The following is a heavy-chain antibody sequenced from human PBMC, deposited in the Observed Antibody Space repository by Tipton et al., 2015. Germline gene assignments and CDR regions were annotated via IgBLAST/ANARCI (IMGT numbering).Heavy chain of an antibody. J-gene: IGHJ6*02. CDR2: IYYSGRT. Sequence: TLSLTCTVSGGSISSSSYYWGWIRQPPGKGLEWIGIIYYSGRTYYNPSLKSRVTISVDTSKNQFSLKLSSVTAADTAVYYCARHLYYYYYGMDVWGQGTTVTVSS. V-gene: IGHV4-39*01. CDR3: ARHLYYYYYGMDV. CDR1: GGSISSSSYY.